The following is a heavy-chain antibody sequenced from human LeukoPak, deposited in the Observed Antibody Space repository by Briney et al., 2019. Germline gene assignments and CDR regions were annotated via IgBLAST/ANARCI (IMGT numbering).Heavy chain of an antibody. J-gene: IGHJ4*02. Sequence: SETLSLTCTVSGGSIISGDNYWSWIRQPPGKGLEWIGNIYYSGSTYYNPSLKSRITISVDTSKNQFSLKLSSVTAADTAVYYCARVQGVAGVTYYFDCWGQGTLVTVSS. CDR2: IYYSGST. V-gene: IGHV4-30-4*01. D-gene: IGHD6-19*01. CDR3: ARVQGVAGVTYYFDC. CDR1: GGSIISGDNY.